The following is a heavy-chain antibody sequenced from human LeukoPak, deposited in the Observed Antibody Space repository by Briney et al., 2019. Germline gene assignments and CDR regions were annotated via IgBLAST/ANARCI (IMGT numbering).Heavy chain of an antibody. CDR2: ISAYNGNT. Sequence: ASVKVSCKASGYTFTSYGISWVRQAPGEGLEWMGWISAYNGNTNYAQKLQGRVTMTTDKSTSTAYMELRSLRSDDTAVYYCARDHFIGLIVVVPAAMVDYWGQGTLVTVSS. V-gene: IGHV1-18*01. J-gene: IGHJ4*02. D-gene: IGHD2-2*01. CDR3: ARDHFIGLIVVVPAAMVDY. CDR1: GYTFTSYG.